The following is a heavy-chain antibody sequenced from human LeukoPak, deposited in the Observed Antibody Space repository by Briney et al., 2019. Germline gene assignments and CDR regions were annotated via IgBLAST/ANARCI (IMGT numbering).Heavy chain of an antibody. CDR2: ISSSSSTI. Sequence: GGSLRLSCAASGFTFSSYSMNWVRQAPGKGLEWVSYISSSSSTIYYADSVKGRFTISRDNAKNSLYLQMNSLRAEDTAVYYCARGGYDFWSGIRTDAFDIWGQGTMVTVSS. D-gene: IGHD3-3*01. V-gene: IGHV3-48*01. J-gene: IGHJ3*02. CDR3: ARGGYDFWSGIRTDAFDI. CDR1: GFTFSSYS.